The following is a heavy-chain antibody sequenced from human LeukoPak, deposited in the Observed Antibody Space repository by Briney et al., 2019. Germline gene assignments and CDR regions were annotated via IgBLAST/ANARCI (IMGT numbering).Heavy chain of an antibody. CDR2: FDPEDGET. D-gene: IGHD5-12*01. CDR1: GYTLTELS. V-gene: IGHV1-24*01. CDR3: ARRGHKLGPIKDY. J-gene: IGHJ4*02. Sequence: ASVKVSCKVSGYTLTELSMRWVRQAPGKGLEWMGGFDPEDGETIYAQKFQGRVTMTEDTSTSTAYMELRSLRSDDTAVYYCARRGHKLGPIKDYWGQGTLVTVSS.